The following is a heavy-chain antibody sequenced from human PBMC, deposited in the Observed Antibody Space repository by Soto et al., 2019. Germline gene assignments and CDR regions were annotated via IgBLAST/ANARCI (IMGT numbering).Heavy chain of an antibody. CDR1: GGSISSYY. J-gene: IGHJ6*03. Sequence: QVQLQESGPGLVKPSETLSLTCTVSGGSISSYYWSWIRQPPGKGLEWIGYIDYSGSTNYNPSLKSRVTIAVDTSKNQFSLKLSSVTAADTAVYYCARLKTGELLWFGELLHGESYYYYMDVWGKGTTVTVSS. CDR2: IDYSGST. D-gene: IGHD3-10*01. CDR3: ARLKTGELLWFGELLHGESYYYYMDV. V-gene: IGHV4-59*08.